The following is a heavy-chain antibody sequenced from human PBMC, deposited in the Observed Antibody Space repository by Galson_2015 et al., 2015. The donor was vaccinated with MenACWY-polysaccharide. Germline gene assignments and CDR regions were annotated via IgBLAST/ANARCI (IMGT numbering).Heavy chain of an antibody. Sequence: SLRLSCAASGFTFSSYGMSWVRQAPGKGLEWVSAINGTGGSTYYADSVKGRFTISRDNSKNTLYLQMNSLRAEDTAIYYCAKIRLRSSGWWWFNWFDPWGQGTLVTVSS. D-gene: IGHD6-19*01. J-gene: IGHJ5*02. CDR1: GFTFSSYG. CDR3: AKIRLRSSGWWWFNWFDP. V-gene: IGHV3-23*01. CDR2: INGTGGST.